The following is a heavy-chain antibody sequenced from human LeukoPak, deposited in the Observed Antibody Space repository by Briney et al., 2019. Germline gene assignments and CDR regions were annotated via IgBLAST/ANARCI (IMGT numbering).Heavy chain of an antibody. D-gene: IGHD3-22*01. CDR1: GFTFSSYW. CDR2: IKQDGSEK. J-gene: IGHJ4*02. Sequence: GGSLRLSCAASGFTFSSYWLSWVRQAPGKGLEWVANIKQDGSEKYYVDSLKGRFTISRDNAKNSLYLQMNSLRVEDTAVYYCAREGGGYYDSSGYSQYYFDCWGQGTLVTVSS. V-gene: IGHV3-7*01. CDR3: AREGGGYYDSSGYSQYYFDC.